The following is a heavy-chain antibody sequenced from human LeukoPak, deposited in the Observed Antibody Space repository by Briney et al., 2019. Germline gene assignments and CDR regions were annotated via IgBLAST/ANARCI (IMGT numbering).Heavy chain of an antibody. J-gene: IGHJ4*02. V-gene: IGHV3-23*01. D-gene: IGHD3-16*01. CDR1: RFTFTNYA. CDR3: VRDPYDSVQQPFDY. Sequence: PGRSLRLSCAASRFTFTNYAMSWVRQAPGKGLEWVSTISGSGAITYYADSVKGRFTISRDNSKNTLFLQMNSLRAEDTAIYYCVRDPYDSVQQPFDYWGQGTLVTVSS. CDR2: ISGSGAIT.